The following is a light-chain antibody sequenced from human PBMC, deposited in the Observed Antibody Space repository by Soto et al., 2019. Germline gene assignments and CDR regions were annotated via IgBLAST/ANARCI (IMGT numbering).Light chain of an antibody. CDR1: QNVSSY. Sequence: EIVLTQSPATLSLSPGERATLSCRASQNVSSYLAWYQQKPGQAPRLLIYDASNRATGIPARFSGSGSGTDFTLTISSLEPEDFAVYYCQQRSNWPPETFGGGTKVEIK. V-gene: IGKV3-11*01. CDR3: QQRSNWPPET. CDR2: DAS. J-gene: IGKJ4*01.